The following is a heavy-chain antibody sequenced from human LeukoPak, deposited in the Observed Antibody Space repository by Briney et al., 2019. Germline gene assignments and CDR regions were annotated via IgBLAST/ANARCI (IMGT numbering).Heavy chain of an antibody. CDR1: GFTFSDYW. V-gene: IGHV3-7*01. CDR2: IKQYGSEK. D-gene: IGHD4-17*01. J-gene: IGHJ3*02. Sequence: GGSLRLSCAASGFTFSDYWMTWVRQAPGKGLEWVANIKQYGSEKYYADSVKGRFTISRDNSKNTLYLQMNSLRAEDTAVYYCAKDQTTVTTYDAFDIWGQGTMVTVSS. CDR3: AKDQTTVTTYDAFDI.